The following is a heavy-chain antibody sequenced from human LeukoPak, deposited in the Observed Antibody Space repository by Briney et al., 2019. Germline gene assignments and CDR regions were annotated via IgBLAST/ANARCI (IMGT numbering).Heavy chain of an antibody. Sequence: PGGSLRLSCAASGFAFSSYNMNWVRQAPGKGLEWISYIGSSGSPTHYADSVGGRFTISRDNAKNSLYLQMNSLRAEDTAVYYCASLSSSWYPGSFYGMDVWGQGTTVTVSS. V-gene: IGHV3-48*01. D-gene: IGHD6-13*01. CDR2: IGSSGSPT. J-gene: IGHJ6*02. CDR3: ASLSSSWYPGSFYGMDV. CDR1: GFAFSSYN.